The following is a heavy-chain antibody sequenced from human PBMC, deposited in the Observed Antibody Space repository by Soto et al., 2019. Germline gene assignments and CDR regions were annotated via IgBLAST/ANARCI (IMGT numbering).Heavy chain of an antibody. D-gene: IGHD3-3*01. CDR3: AKVPTIYGVVTTYFDY. J-gene: IGHJ4*01. CDR1: GFTFINYA. V-gene: IGHV3-23*01. CDR2: IDSMGDKT. Sequence: GGSLRLSCAASGFTFINYAINWVRQAPGGGLEWVAAIDSMGDKTYFADSVRGRFTISRDNSKNTVYLQMNNLRVDDTAIYYCAKVPTIYGVVTTYFDYWGQGTLVTVPS.